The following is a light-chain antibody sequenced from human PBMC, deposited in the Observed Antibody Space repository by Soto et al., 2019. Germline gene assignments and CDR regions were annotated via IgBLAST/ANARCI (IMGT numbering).Light chain of an antibody. Sequence: EFVLTHSPGTLALSPCEGAALSCSASQTVRNNYLAWYQQKPGQAPRLLIYDASSRATGIPDRFSGGGSGTDFTLTISRLEPEDFAVYYCQQFSSYPLTFGGGTKVDIK. CDR1: QTVRNNY. CDR2: DAS. J-gene: IGKJ4*01. V-gene: IGKV3-20*01. CDR3: QQFSSYPLT.